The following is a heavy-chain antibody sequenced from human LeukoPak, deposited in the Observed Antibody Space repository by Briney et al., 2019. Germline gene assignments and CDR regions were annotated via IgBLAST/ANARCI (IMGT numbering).Heavy chain of an antibody. Sequence: PSETLSLTCTVSGVFIRSYYWSWIRQPPGKGLEWIGYIYTGGSTNSNPSLKSRVTTSVDTSKNQFSLKLTSVTAADTAVYYCASSRDGYSYYYFDSWGQGTLVTVSS. CDR2: IYTGGST. J-gene: IGHJ4*02. D-gene: IGHD5-24*01. CDR1: GVFIRSYY. V-gene: IGHV4-4*09. CDR3: ASSRDGYSYYYFDS.